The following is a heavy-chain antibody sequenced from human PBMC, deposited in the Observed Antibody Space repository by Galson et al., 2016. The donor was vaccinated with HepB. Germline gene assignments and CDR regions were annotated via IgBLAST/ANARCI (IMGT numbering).Heavy chain of an antibody. J-gene: IGHJ4*02. CDR1: GYTFISNS. D-gene: IGHD1-26*01. Sequence: SVKVSCKASGYTFISNSISWVRQAPGQGLEWMGWFSVHSDNTNYVQKFQGRVTMTTDTSTSTAYMELRSLRSDDTAVYYCARGPAAGEWELLTVDCWGQGTLVTVSA. CDR3: ARGPAAGEWELLTVDC. CDR2: FSVHSDNT. V-gene: IGHV1-18*01.